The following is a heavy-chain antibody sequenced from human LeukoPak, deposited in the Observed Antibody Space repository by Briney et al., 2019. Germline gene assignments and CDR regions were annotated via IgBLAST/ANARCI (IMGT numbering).Heavy chain of an antibody. CDR3: ARVRGSSWYRDSYYFDY. CDR2: ISYDGSNK. Sequence: GRSLRLSCAASGFTFSSYAMHWVRQAPGKGLEWVAVISYDGSNKYYADSVKGRFTISRDNSKNTLYLQMNSLRAEDTAVYYCARVRGSSWYRDSYYFDYWGQGTLVTVSS. V-gene: IGHV3-30-3*01. D-gene: IGHD6-13*01. CDR1: GFTFSSYA. J-gene: IGHJ4*02.